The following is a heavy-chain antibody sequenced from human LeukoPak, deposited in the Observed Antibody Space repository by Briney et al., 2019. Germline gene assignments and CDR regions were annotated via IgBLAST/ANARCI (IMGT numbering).Heavy chain of an antibody. Sequence: SQTLSLTCTVSGGSISSGDYYWSWIRQPPGKGLEWIGYIYYSGSTYYNPSLKSRVTISVDTSKNQFSLKLSSVTAADTAVYYCAIAVAGFDAFDIWGQGTMVTVSS. J-gene: IGHJ3*02. CDR1: GGSISSGDYY. V-gene: IGHV4-30-4*01. CDR2: IYYSGST. D-gene: IGHD6-19*01. CDR3: AIAVAGFDAFDI.